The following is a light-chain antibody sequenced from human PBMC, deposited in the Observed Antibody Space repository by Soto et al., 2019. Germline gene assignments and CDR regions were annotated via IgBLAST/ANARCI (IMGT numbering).Light chain of an antibody. CDR2: RNN. CDR3: ATWDDSLNGPV. CDR1: SSNLGDNT. V-gene: IGLV1-44*01. J-gene: IGLJ3*02. Sequence: QSVLTQPPSASGTPGQRVTISCSGSSSNLGDNTVNWYQQLPGTAPKLLIYRNNRRPSEVPDRFSGSKSGTSASLAISGLKCGDEADYYCATWDDSLNGPVFGGGTRLPV.